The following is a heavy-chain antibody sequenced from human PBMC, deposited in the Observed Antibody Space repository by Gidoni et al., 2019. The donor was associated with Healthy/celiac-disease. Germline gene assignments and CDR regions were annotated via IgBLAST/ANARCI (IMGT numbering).Heavy chain of an antibody. V-gene: IGHV4-59*01. J-gene: IGHJ3*02. D-gene: IGHD1-26*01. CDR3: ARSGSYFRCAFDI. CDR1: GGSISSYS. Sequence: VQLQDSCPGLVKPSETLSLPCTVSGGSISSYSWTWIRQPPGQGLEWSGYIHYSGSTNYNPSLKLRVTISVDTSKNQFSLKLRSVTAADTAVYYCARSGSYFRCAFDIWGQVTMVTVSS. CDR2: IHYSGST.